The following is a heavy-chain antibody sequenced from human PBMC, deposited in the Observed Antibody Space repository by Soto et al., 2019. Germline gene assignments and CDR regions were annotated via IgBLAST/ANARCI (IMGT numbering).Heavy chain of an antibody. J-gene: IGHJ4*02. CDR1: GGSISSSSYY. Sequence: PSETLSLTCTVSGGSISSSSYYWGWIRQPPGKGLEWIGSIYYSGSTYYNPSLKSRVTISVDTSKNQFSLKLSSVTAADTAVYYCASLGGYSYGSYYFDYWDQGTLVTVSS. V-gene: IGHV4-39*01. CDR2: IYYSGST. D-gene: IGHD5-18*01. CDR3: ASLGGYSYGSYYFDY.